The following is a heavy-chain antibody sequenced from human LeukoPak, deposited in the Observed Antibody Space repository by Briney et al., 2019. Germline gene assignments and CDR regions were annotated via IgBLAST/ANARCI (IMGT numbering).Heavy chain of an antibody. CDR3: ARATVTRWFDP. D-gene: IGHD4-17*01. CDR1: GFALSTFG. V-gene: IGHV3-33*01. CDR2: MWYDGTNT. Sequence: GRSLRLSCAAPGFALSTFGMHWVRQSPGKGLEWVAVMWYDGTNTYYAGSVKGRFTISRDNSKNTLYLQMNSLRAEDTAVYYCARATVTRWFDPWGQGTLVTASS. J-gene: IGHJ5*02.